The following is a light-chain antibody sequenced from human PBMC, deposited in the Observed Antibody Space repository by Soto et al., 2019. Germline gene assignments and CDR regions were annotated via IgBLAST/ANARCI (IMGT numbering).Light chain of an antibody. CDR2: GAS. Sequence: EIVMTQSPANLSVSPGERATLSCRASQSVSSNLAWYQQKPGQGPRLLIYGASTRATGIPARFSGRGSGTEFPLTISGLQSEDFAVYYCQQYNKWPPYPFGQGTKVEIK. CDR3: QQYNKWPPYP. CDR1: QSVSSN. J-gene: IGKJ2*01. V-gene: IGKV3-15*01.